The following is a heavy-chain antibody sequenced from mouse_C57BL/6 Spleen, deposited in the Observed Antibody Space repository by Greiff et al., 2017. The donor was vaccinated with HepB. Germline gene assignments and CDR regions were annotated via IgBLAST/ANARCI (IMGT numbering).Heavy chain of an antibody. CDR3: ARRDYSTFSYWYFDV. CDR1: GYTFTSYW. D-gene: IGHD2-5*01. V-gene: IGHV1-69*01. J-gene: IGHJ1*03. Sequence: QVQLQQPGAELVMPGASVKLSCKASGYTFTSYWMHSVKQRPGQGLEWIGEIDPSDSYTNYNQKFKGKSTLTVDKSSSTAYMQLSSLTSEDSAVYYCARRDYSTFSYWYFDVWGTGTTVTVSS. CDR2: IDPSDSYT.